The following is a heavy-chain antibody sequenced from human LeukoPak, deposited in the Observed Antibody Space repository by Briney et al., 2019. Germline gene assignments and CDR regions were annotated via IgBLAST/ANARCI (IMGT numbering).Heavy chain of an antibody. CDR1: GFTFSSYG. D-gene: IGHD2-2*03. CDR2: ISGSGGST. CDR3: ASGYCSSTSCYIYYMDV. Sequence: GGSLRLSCAASGFTFSSYGMSWVRQAPGKGLEWVLAISGSGGSTYYADSVKGRFTISRDNSKNTLYLQMNSLRAEDTAVYYCASGYCSSTSCYIYYMDVWGKGTTVTISS. V-gene: IGHV3-23*01. J-gene: IGHJ6*03.